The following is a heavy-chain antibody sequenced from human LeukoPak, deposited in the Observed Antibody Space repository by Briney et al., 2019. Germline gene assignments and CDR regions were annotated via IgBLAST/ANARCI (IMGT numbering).Heavy chain of an antibody. CDR2: ISHSGGST. V-gene: IGHV3-23*01. D-gene: IGHD3-10*01. CDR3: AGALWFGDHIGDY. Sequence: GGSLRLSCAASGFTFSSYPMNWVRQAPGKGLEWVSVISHSGGSTYYADSVKGRFTISRDNSKNTLYLQMNSLRAEDTAVYYCAGALWFGDHIGDYWGQGTLVAVSS. J-gene: IGHJ4*02. CDR1: GFTFSSYP.